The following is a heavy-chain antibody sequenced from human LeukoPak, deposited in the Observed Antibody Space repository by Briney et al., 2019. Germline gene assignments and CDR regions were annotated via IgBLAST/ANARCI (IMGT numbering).Heavy chain of an antibody. CDR2: IYYSGST. Sequence: ASETLSLTCTVSGESISGFYWTWIRQPPGKGLEWIGYIYYSGSTNYNPSLKSRVTISVDTSKNQFSLKLSSVTAADTAVYYCARGVVIAPQTFDYWGQGTLVTVSS. CDR3: ARGVVIAPQTFDY. CDR1: GESISGFY. V-gene: IGHV4-59*01. J-gene: IGHJ4*02. D-gene: IGHD2-21*01.